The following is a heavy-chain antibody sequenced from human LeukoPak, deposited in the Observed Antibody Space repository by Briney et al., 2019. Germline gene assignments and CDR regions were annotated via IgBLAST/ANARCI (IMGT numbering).Heavy chain of an antibody. Sequence: GASVKVSCKASGYSFTDYYLHWVRQAPGQGLEWVGWINPNSGGTNYAHKFQGRVTMTRDTSISTAYMELSRLRSHDTAVYYCAREGSGDGYNYWGGYFDYWGQGTLVTVSS. D-gene: IGHD5-24*01. CDR3: AREGSGDGYNYWGGYFDY. V-gene: IGHV1-2*02. CDR1: GYSFTDYY. CDR2: INPNSGGT. J-gene: IGHJ4*02.